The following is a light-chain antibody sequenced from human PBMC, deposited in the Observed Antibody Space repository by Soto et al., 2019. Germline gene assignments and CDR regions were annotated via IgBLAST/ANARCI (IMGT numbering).Light chain of an antibody. CDR1: QSLLHSNGNMY. V-gene: IGKV2D-29*02. CDR3: MQSTQLPPT. J-gene: IGKJ5*01. CDR2: EVS. Sequence: DIVMTQSPLSLPVTPGEPASISCRSSQSLLHSNGNMYLDWYVQKPGQSPQLLIYEVSTRVSGVPDRFSGSGSGTDFTLEISRVETDDVGIYYCMQSTQLPPTFGQGTRLEIK.